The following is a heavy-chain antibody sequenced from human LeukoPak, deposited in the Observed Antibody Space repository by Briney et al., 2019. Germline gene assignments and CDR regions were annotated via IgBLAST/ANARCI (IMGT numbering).Heavy chain of an antibody. CDR3: ARDPSRVTTPEYNWFDP. J-gene: IGHJ5*02. CDR1: GYTFTGYY. D-gene: IGHD4-17*01. CDR2: INPNSGGT. V-gene: IGHV1-2*02. Sequence: GASVKVSCKASGYTFTGYYMHWVRQAPGQGLEWMGWINPNSGGTNYAQKFQGRVTMTRDTSISTAYMELSSLRSEDTAVYYCARDPSRVTTPEYNWFDPWGQGTLVTVSS.